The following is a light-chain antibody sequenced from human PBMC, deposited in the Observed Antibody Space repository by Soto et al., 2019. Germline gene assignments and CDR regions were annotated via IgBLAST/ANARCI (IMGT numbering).Light chain of an antibody. CDR2: QDT. J-gene: IGLJ2*01. CDR1: KLGNKY. Sequence: SYELTQPPSVSVSPGQTASITCSGHKLGNKYACWYQQKPGQSPVLVIYQDTKRPSGIPERFSGSNSGNTATLTISGTQAMDEADYFCQAWDSSTVVFGRGTKLTVL. V-gene: IGLV3-1*01. CDR3: QAWDSSTVV.